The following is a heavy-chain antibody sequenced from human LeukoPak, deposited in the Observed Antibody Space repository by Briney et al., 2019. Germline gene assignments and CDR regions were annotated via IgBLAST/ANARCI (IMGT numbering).Heavy chain of an antibody. J-gene: IGHJ4*02. CDR3: ARDLGYCSSTSCPIDY. Sequence: GGSLRLSCAASGFTSSSYGMHWVRQAPGKGLEWVAVIWYDGSNKYYADSVKGRFTISRDNSKNTLYLQMNSLRAEDTAMYYCARDLGYCSSTSCPIDYWGQGTLVTVSS. CDR2: IWYDGSNK. CDR1: GFTSSSYG. D-gene: IGHD2-2*01. V-gene: IGHV3-33*01.